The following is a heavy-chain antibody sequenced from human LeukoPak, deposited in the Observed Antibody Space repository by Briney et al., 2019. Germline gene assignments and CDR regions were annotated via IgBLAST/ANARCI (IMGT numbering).Heavy chain of an antibody. CDR1: DFPFSGYE. Sequence: GGSLRLSCETSDFPFSGYEMNWVRQAPGKGLEWIAHITGSGTTSHYADSVRGRFTISRDNSKNTIFLQMNSLRADDTAVYYCARDREGSSSWDYWGQGTLVTVSS. CDR2: ITGSGTTS. V-gene: IGHV3-48*03. CDR3: ARDREGSSSWDY. D-gene: IGHD6-13*01. J-gene: IGHJ4*02.